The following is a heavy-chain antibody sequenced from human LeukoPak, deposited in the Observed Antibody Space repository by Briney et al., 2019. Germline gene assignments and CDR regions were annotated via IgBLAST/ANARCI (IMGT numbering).Heavy chain of an antibody. CDR3: AKDQVYSDSSGNHYYFYYGMDV. CDR1: GLNSSKYW. J-gene: IGHJ6*02. CDR2: IKQDGSEK. Sequence: GGSLRLSCAASGLNSSKYWMNWVRQAPGKGLEWVANIKQDGSEKYYVASVEGRFTISRDNGKNLLYLEMNSLRAEDTAVYYCAKDQVYSDSSGNHYYFYYGMDVWGQGTTVTVSS. V-gene: IGHV3-7*01. D-gene: IGHD3-22*01.